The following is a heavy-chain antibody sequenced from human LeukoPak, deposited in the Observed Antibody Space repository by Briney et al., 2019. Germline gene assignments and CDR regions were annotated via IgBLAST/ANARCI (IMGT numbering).Heavy chain of an antibody. CDR1: GGSFSGYY. CDR3: ARARGVAGRRYYFDY. V-gene: IGHV4-34*01. J-gene: IGHJ4*02. D-gene: IGHD6-19*01. Sequence: SETLYLTCAVYGGSFSGYYWSWIRQPPGKGLEWIGEINHSGSTNYNPSLKSRVTISVDTSKNQFSLKLSSVTAADTAVYYCARARGVAGRRYYFDYWGQGTLVTVSS. CDR2: INHSGST.